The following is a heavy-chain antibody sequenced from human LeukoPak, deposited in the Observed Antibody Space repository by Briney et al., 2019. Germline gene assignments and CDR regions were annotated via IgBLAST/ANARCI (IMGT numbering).Heavy chain of an antibody. J-gene: IGHJ4*02. Sequence: SETLSLTCTVSGGSISSSSYYWGWIRQPPGKGLEWIGSINYSGNTLYNPSLKSRVTISVDTSKNQFPLKLSSVTAADTAVYYCARRYHYYDGSGVYYFDYWGQGTLVTVSS. CDR3: ARRYHYYDGSGVYYFDY. D-gene: IGHD3-22*01. CDR2: INYSGNT. CDR1: GGSISSSSYY. V-gene: IGHV4-39*01.